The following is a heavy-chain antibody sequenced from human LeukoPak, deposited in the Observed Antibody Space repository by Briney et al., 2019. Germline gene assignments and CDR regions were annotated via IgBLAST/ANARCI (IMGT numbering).Heavy chain of an antibody. CDR1: GGSIRSSGYY. V-gene: IGHV4-39*01. J-gene: IGHJ6*03. CDR3: SRHLDGYNYYYYYYMDV. D-gene: IGHD5-24*01. Sequence: SETLSLTCTVSGGSIRSSGYYWGWIRQPPGKGLEWIGSIYYSGSTYYNPSLKSRVTISVDTSKNQFSLKLSSVTAADTAVYYCSRHLDGYNYYYYYYMDVWGKGTTVTVSS. CDR2: IYYSGST.